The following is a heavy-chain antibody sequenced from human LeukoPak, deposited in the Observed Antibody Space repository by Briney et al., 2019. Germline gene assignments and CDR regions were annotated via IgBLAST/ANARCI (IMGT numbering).Heavy chain of an antibody. D-gene: IGHD2-2*01. J-gene: IGHJ4*02. CDR2: ISGSGGST. CDR1: GFTFSSYA. Sequence: PGGSLRLSCAASGFTFSSYAMSWVRQAPGKGLEWVPAISGSGGSTYYADSVKGRFTISRDNSKNTLYLQMNSLRAEDTAVYYCAKDLGPGCSSTSCYRVDTAMALDYWGQGTLVTVSS. CDR3: AKDLGPGCSSTSCYRVDTAMALDY. V-gene: IGHV3-23*01.